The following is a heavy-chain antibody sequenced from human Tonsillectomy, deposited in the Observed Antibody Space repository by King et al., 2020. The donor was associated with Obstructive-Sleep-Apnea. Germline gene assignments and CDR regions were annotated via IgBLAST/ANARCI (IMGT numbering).Heavy chain of an antibody. CDR1: GYSFTSYW. CDR2: IDPSDSYT. D-gene: IGHD2-2*01. CDR3: ARLISYCSSTSCYSGMDV. J-gene: IGHJ6*02. V-gene: IGHV5-10-1*01. Sequence: VQLVESGAEVKKPGESLRISCKGSGYSFTSYWISWVRQMPGKGLEWMGRIDPSDSYTNYSPSFQGHVTISADKSIRTAYLQWSRLKASDTAMYYCARLISYCSSTSCYSGMDVWGQGTTVTVSS.